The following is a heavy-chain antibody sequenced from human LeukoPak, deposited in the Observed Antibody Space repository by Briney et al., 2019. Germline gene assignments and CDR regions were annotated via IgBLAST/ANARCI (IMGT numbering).Heavy chain of an antibody. CDR3: ARDHREYYYGSGRPYGMDV. V-gene: IGHV3-53*01. CDR2: IYSGGST. D-gene: IGHD3-10*01. Sequence: GGSLRLSCAASGFTVSSNYMSWVRQAPGKGLEWVSVIYSGGSTYYADSVKGRFTISRDNSKNTLYLQMNSMRADDTAVYYCARDHREYYYGSGRPYGMDVWGQGTTVTVSS. CDR1: GFTVSSNY. J-gene: IGHJ6*02.